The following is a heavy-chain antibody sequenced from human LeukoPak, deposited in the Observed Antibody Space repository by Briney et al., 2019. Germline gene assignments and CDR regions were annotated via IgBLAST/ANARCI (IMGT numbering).Heavy chain of an antibody. CDR2: ISSSSSYI. D-gene: IGHD5-12*01. V-gene: IGHV3-21*04. J-gene: IGHJ6*02. CDR1: GFTFSSYS. CDR3: GGGGYLDYYYYGMDV. Sequence: PGGSLRLSCAASGFTFSSYSMNWVRQAPGKGLEWVSSISSSSSYISYADSVKGRFTISRDNAKNSLYLQMNSLRAEDTAVYYCGGGGYLDYYYYGMDVWGQGTTVTVSS.